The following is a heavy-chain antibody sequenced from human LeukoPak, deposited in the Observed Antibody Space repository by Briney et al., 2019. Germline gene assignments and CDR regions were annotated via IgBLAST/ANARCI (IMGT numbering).Heavy chain of an antibody. J-gene: IGHJ5*02. CDR2: IIPIFGTA. Sequence: SVKVSCKASGGTFSSYAISWVRQAPGQGLEWMGGIIPIFGTANYAQKFQGRVTITADKSTSTAYMELSSLRSEDTAVYYCASLASRWFGGRFDPWGQGTLVTVSS. CDR1: GGTFSSYA. V-gene: IGHV1-69*06. D-gene: IGHD3-10*01. CDR3: ASLASRWFGGRFDP.